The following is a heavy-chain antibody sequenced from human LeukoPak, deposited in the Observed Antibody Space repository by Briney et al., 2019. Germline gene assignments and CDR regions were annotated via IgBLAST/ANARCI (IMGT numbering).Heavy chain of an antibody. CDR1: GGSISSSSYY. CDR2: IYYSGST. V-gene: IGHV4-39*07. D-gene: IGHD3-16*01. J-gene: IGHJ4*02. CDR3: ARDGGSHQFDY. Sequence: SETLSLTCTVSGGSISSSSYYWGWIRQPPGKGLEWIGSIYYSGSTYYNPSLKSRVTISVDTSKNQFSLKLSSVTAADTAVYYCARDGGSHQFDYWGQGTLVTVSS.